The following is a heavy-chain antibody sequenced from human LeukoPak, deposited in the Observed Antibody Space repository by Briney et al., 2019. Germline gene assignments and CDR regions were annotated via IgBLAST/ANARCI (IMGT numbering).Heavy chain of an antibody. D-gene: IGHD3-9*01. Sequence: AASVKVSCKASGYTFTSYGVSWVRQAPGQGLEWMGWISAYNGKANYAQNLQGRVTMTTDTSTSTAYMELRSLRSDDTAVYYCARDDYDILTGPHYYYYGMDVWGQGTTVTVSS. CDR2: ISAYNGKA. CDR1: GYTFTSYG. CDR3: ARDDYDILTGPHYYYYGMDV. V-gene: IGHV1-18*01. J-gene: IGHJ6*02.